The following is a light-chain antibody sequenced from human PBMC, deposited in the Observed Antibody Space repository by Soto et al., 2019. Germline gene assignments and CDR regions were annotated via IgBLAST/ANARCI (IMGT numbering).Light chain of an antibody. CDR1: QRVSSN. CDR3: QKYDNWPIT. J-gene: IGKJ5*01. V-gene: IGKV3-15*01. CDR2: GAS. Sequence: EKVMTQSPATLSVSPGERATLSCRASQRVSSNLAWYQQKPGQAPRLLIYGASNRATDIPGRFSGSGSGTEFTLTISSLQSEDFAVYYCQKYDNWPITFGQGTRLEIK.